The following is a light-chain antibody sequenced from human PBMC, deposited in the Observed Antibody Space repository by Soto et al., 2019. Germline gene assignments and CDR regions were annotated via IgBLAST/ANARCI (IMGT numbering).Light chain of an antibody. J-gene: IGLJ1*01. Sequence: QSALTQPASVSGSPGQSIAISCTGSSSDVGIYNYVSWYQQHPGKGPKLIIYEVSNRPAGVSNRFSGSKSGNTASLTISWLQAEDEADYYCSAYTTSSTRVFGTGTKLTVL. CDR2: EVS. CDR3: SAYTTSSTRV. CDR1: SSDVGIYNY. V-gene: IGLV2-14*01.